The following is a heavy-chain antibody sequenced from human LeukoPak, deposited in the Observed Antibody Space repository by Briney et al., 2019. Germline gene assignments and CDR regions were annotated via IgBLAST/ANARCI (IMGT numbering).Heavy chain of an antibody. V-gene: IGHV4-39*07. CDR3: ARGARGWFDP. D-gene: IGHD3-10*01. CDR2: IYYGGST. J-gene: IGHJ5*02. CDR1: GASISSSSYY. Sequence: SETLSLTCTVSGASISSSSYYWGWIRQPPGKGLEWIGSIYYGGSTYYNPSLKSRVTISVDTSKNQFSLKLSSVTAADTAVYYCARGARGWFDPWGQGTLVTVSS.